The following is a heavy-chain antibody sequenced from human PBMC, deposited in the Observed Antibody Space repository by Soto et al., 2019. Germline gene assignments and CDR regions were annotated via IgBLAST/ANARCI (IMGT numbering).Heavy chain of an antibody. Sequence: GGSLRLSCAASGFTFSSYAMSWVRQAPGKGLEWVSAISGSGGSTYYADSVKGRFTISRDNSKNTLYLQMNSLRAEDTAVYYCATRGASIITPSWGQGTLVTVSS. J-gene: IGHJ4*02. CDR1: GFTFSSYA. D-gene: IGHD3-22*01. CDR3: ATRGASIITPS. V-gene: IGHV3-23*01. CDR2: ISGSGGST.